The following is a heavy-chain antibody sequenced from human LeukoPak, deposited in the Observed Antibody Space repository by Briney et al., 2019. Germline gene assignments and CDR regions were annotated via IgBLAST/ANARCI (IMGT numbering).Heavy chain of an antibody. CDR2: IRGSGDRT. CDR3: AKEGRAVATQHYMDV. D-gene: IGHD6-19*01. J-gene: IGHJ6*03. V-gene: IGHV3-23*01. Sequence: GGSLRLSCAASGFTFSSYAMSWVRQAPGKGLEWVSAIRGSGDRTHYADSVKGRFTISRDNSKNTLYLQMNSLRAEDTAVYYCAKEGRAVATQHYMDVWGKGTTVTISS. CDR1: GFTFSSYA.